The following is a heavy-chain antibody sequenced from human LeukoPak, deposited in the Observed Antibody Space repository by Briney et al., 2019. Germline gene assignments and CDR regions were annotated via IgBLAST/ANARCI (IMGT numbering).Heavy chain of an antibody. Sequence: GGSLRLSCAASGFSFRTYEMNWVRQPPGKGLEWLSYISSIGNTVHYADSVKGRFTISRDNAKDSLYLQMNSLRAEDTGVYYCARDPDVSCGGDCYSGYFDYWGLGTPVTVSS. CDR1: GFSFRTYE. J-gene: IGHJ4*02. V-gene: IGHV3-48*03. D-gene: IGHD2-21*02. CDR3: ARDPDVSCGGDCYSGYFDY. CDR2: ISSIGNTV.